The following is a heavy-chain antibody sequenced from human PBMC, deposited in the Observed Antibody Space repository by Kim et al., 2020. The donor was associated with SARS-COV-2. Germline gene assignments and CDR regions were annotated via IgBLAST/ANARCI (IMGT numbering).Heavy chain of an antibody. V-gene: IGHV3-30*02. J-gene: IGHJ4*02. Sequence: GRFTISRDNSKNTLYLQMNSLRAEDTAVYYCAKDSERGSVPYQLLSYFDYWGQGTLVTVSS. CDR3: AKDSERGSVPYQLLSYFDY. D-gene: IGHD2-2*01.